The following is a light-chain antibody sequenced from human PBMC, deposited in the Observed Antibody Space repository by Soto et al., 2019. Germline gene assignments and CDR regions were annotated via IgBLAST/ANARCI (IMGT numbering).Light chain of an antibody. Sequence: IQMTQSPSTLSGSVGDRVTITCRASQAIRNDLGWYQQKPGKAPTLLIYAASSLQRGVPSRFSGSGSGTDFTLTISSVQPEDFATYYCLQDNNYPFTFGGGTKVDIK. J-gene: IGKJ4*01. CDR1: QAIRND. CDR2: AAS. CDR3: LQDNNYPFT. V-gene: IGKV1-6*01.